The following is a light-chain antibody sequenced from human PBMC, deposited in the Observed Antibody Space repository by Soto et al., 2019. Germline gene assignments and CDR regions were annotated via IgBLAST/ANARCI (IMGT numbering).Light chain of an antibody. Sequence: DIQMTQSPSSLSASVGDRVTITCRASQNIISYLSWFQQKPGKAPKLLIYAASSLQRGVPPRFSGSGSGTDFTLNITSLQPEDVATYYCQQTYNTPWTFGQGTKVEI. J-gene: IGKJ1*01. CDR1: QNIISY. V-gene: IGKV1-39*01. CDR2: AAS. CDR3: QQTYNTPWT.